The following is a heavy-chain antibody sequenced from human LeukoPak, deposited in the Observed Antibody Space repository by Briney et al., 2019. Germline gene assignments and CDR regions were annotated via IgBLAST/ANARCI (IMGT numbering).Heavy chain of an antibody. J-gene: IGHJ4*02. D-gene: IGHD5-12*01. CDR1: GFTFSSDA. CDR3: AKGQPSGYDQFSGY. Sequence: PGGSLRLSCAASGFTFSSDALSWVRQAPGKGPEWVPAISGSGGSTYYADSVKGRFTISRDNSKNTLYLQMNSLRAEDTAVYYCAKGQPSGYDQFSGYWGQGTLVTVSS. V-gene: IGHV3-23*01. CDR2: ISGSGGST.